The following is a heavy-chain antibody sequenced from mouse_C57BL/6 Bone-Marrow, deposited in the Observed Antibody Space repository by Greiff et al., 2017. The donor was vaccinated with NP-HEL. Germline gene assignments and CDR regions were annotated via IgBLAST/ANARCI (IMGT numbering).Heavy chain of an antibody. CDR2: IDPSDSYT. J-gene: IGHJ3*01. Sequence: VQLQQPGAELVRPGTSVKLSCKASGYTFTSYWMHWVKQRPGQGLEWIGVIDPSDSYTNYNQKFKGKATLTVDTTSSTASMQLSSLTSEDSAVYYCARYGLGRGFAYWGQGTLVTVSA. D-gene: IGHD4-1*01. CDR1: GYTFTSYW. CDR3: ARYGLGRGFAY. V-gene: IGHV1-59*01.